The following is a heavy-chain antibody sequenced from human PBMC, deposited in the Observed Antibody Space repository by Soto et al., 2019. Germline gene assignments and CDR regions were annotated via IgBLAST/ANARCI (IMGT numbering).Heavy chain of an antibody. CDR1: GVPFSSYG. D-gene: IGHD6-13*01. CDR3: ARDGGGIAAKYNWFDP. CDR2: IWYDGSNK. J-gene: IGHJ5*02. Sequence: PGGSLRLSSPASGVPFSSYGMHWVRQAPGKGLGWVAVIWYDGSNKYYADSVKGRFTISRDNSKNTLYLQMNSLRAEDTAVYYCARDGGGIAAKYNWFDPWGQGTLVPVSS. V-gene: IGHV3-33*01.